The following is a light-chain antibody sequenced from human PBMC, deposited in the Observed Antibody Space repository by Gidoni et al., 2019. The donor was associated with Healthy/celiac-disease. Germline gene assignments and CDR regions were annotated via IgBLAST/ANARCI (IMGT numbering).Light chain of an antibody. CDR3: QQRSNWPLT. Sequence: EIARKQSPATLSLSPGERATLSCRASQSVSSYLAWYQQKPGQAPRLRIYDASNRATGIPARFSGSGSGTDFTLTISSLEPEDFAVYYCQQRSNWPLTFGGGTKVEIK. CDR1: QSVSSY. V-gene: IGKV3-11*01. CDR2: DAS. J-gene: IGKJ4*01.